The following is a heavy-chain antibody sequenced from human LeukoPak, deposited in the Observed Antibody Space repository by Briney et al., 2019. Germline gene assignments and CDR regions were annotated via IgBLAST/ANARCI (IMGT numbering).Heavy chain of an antibody. CDR2: INPSGGST. V-gene: IGHV1-46*01. CDR1: GYTFTSYY. J-gene: IGHJ4*02. CDR3: ARRSRLPTSPFDY. Sequence: ASVKVSCKASGYTFTSYYMHWVRQAPGQGLEWMGIINPSGGSTSYAQKLQGRVTMTRDTSTSTVHMKLSSLRSEDPAVYYCARRSRLPTSPFDYWGQGTLVTVSS. D-gene: IGHD2-21*01.